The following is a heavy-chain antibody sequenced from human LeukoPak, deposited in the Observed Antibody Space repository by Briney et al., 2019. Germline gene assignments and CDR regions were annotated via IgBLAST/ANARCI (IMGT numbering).Heavy chain of an antibody. J-gene: IGHJ4*02. Sequence: GGSLRLSCAASGFTFSSYGMHWVRQAPGKGLEWVAFIRYDGSNKYYADSVKGRFTISRDNSKNTLYLQMNSLRAEDTAVYYCAKDGYSSSWTRFDYWGQGTLVTVSS. CDR3: AKDGYSSSWTRFDY. V-gene: IGHV3-30*02. D-gene: IGHD6-13*01. CDR2: IRYDGSNK. CDR1: GFTFSSYG.